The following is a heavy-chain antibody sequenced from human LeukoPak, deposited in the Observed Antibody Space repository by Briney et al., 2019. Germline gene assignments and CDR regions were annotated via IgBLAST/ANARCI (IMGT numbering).Heavy chain of an antibody. V-gene: IGHV5-51*01. Sequence: GGSLQISCKGFGYSFSSYWIGWVPQMPGQGLGWMGIVYSGDSDARYSPSFQGQVIISADKSISTAFLQWSSLKASDTAMYYCARQQPGYSFGSAFDIWGQGTMVTVSS. D-gene: IGHD5-18*01. CDR2: VYSGDSDA. CDR1: GYSFSSYW. J-gene: IGHJ3*02. CDR3: ARQQPGYSFGSAFDI.